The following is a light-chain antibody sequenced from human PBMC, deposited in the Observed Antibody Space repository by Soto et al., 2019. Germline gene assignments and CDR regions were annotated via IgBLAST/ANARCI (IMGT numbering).Light chain of an antibody. CDR3: CSYATSGVV. CDR1: SNDVGFSKF. J-gene: IGLJ2*01. V-gene: IGLV2-23*01. Sequence: QSALTQPASVSASPGQSITISCNATSNDVGFSKFVSWYQQQPGKSPQVLVYEGTKRPSGVSLRFSGSHSVNAASLTISDIHIEDEADYYCCSYATSGVVFGGGTKVTVL. CDR2: EGT.